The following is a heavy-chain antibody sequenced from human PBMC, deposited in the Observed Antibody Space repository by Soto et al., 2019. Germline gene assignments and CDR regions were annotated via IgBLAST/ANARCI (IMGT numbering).Heavy chain of an antibody. J-gene: IGHJ4*02. CDR2: XNPXSXGX. CDR3: AAIAVAGDFDY. V-gene: IGHV1-2*02. D-gene: IGHD6-19*01. CDR1: GYTFTGYY. Sequence: VNVSCKASGYTFTGYYMHLVRQAPGQGLEWXGXXNPXSXGXNXXXXFQGRVTMTRDTSISTAYMELSRLRSDDTAVYYCAAIAVAGDFDYWGQGTLVSVSS.